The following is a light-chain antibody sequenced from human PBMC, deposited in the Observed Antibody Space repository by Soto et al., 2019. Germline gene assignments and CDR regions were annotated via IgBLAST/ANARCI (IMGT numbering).Light chain of an antibody. CDR2: GAS. CDR1: QSFSPW. Sequence: DIPGAKSPSTLCASVGDRVTFACRASQSFSPWLAWYQQKPGKAPKLLIYGASSLESGVPSRFSGSGSGTEFTLTISSLQPDDFATYYCQQYNSYSRTFGQGTKVDIK. CDR3: QQYNSYSRT. V-gene: IGKV1-5*01. J-gene: IGKJ1*01.